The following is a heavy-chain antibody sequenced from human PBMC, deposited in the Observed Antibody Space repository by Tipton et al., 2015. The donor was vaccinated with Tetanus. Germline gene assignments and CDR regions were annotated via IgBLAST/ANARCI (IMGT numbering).Heavy chain of an antibody. CDR1: GFTFSSYW. V-gene: IGHV3-7*04. J-gene: IGHJ4*02. CDR3: ARGMAEASNCGGDCYSDY. Sequence: QLVQSGGGLIQPGGSLRLSCAASGFTFSSYWMDWVRQAPGKRLEWVAAIRQNGNEKYYVDSVKGRFTISRDNTKNSLYLQMISLRAEDTAVYSCARGMAEASNCGGDCYSDYWGQGTLVTVSS. CDR2: IRQNGNEK. D-gene: IGHD2-21*02.